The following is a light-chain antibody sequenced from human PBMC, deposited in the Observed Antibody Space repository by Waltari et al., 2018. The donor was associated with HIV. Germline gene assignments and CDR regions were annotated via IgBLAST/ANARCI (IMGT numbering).Light chain of an antibody. J-gene: IGKJ1*01. CDR1: QSVSSN. V-gene: IGKV3-15*01. CDR3: QQYNNWPPWT. CDR2: GAS. Sequence: EIVMTQSPATLSVSPGARAPLSCRASQSVSSNLAWYQQKPGQAPRLLIYGASTRATGIPARFSGSGSGTEFTLTISSLQSEDFAVYYCQQYNNWPPWTFGQGTKVEIK.